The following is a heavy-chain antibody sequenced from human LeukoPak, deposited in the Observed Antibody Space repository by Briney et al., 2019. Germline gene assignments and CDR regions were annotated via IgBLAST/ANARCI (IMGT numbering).Heavy chain of an antibody. CDR3: ARGVLVGATRKFDY. D-gene: IGHD1-26*01. CDR2: INHSGST. Sequence: SETLSLTCAVYGGSFSGYYWSWIRQPPGKGLEWIGEINHSGSTNYNPSLKSRVTISVDTSKNQFSLKLSSVTAVDTAVYYCARGVLVGATRKFDYWGQGTLVTVSS. V-gene: IGHV4-34*01. J-gene: IGHJ4*02. CDR1: GGSFSGYY.